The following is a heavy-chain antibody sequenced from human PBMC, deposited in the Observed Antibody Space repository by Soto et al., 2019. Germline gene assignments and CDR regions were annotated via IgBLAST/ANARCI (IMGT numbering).Heavy chain of an antibody. J-gene: IGHJ4*02. CDR3: AKVRSMITFGGVLY. D-gene: IGHD3-16*01. Sequence: EVQLLESGGGLVQPGVSLRLSCAASGFTFSSYAMSWVRQAPGKGLEWVSAISGSGGSTYYADSVKGRFTISRDNSKNTLYLQMNSLRAEDTAVYYCAKVRSMITFGGVLYWGQGTLVTVSS. CDR2: ISGSGGST. CDR1: GFTFSSYA. V-gene: IGHV3-23*01.